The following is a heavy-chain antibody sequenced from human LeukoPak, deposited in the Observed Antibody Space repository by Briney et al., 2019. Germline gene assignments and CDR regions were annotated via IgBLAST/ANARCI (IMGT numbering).Heavy chain of an antibody. D-gene: IGHD2-15*01. CDR1: GFTFSNFR. J-gene: IGHJ4*02. CDR3: TRSGYCSGGSCYSDFDH. CDR2: IKQDGSEN. Sequence: GGSLRLSCAGSGFTFSNFRMSWVRQAPGKGLEWVANIKQDGSENYYVDSVKGRFTISRDNGKNSLYLQMNSLRAEDTAVYYCTRSGYCSGGSCYSDFDHWGQGTLVTVSS. V-gene: IGHV3-7*01.